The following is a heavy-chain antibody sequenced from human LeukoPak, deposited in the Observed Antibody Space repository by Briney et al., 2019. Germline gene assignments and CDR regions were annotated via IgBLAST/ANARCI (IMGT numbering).Heavy chain of an antibody. V-gene: IGHV1-46*01. CDR1: GYTFTSYY. CDR3: ARDFRGDDSSGSQYFQH. Sequence: ASVKVSCKASGYTFTSYYMHWVRQAPGQGLEWMGIINPSGGSTSYAQKFQGRVTMTRDTSTSTVYMELSSLGSEDTAVYYCARDFRGDDSSGSQYFQHWGQGTLVTVSS. CDR2: INPSGGST. D-gene: IGHD3-22*01. J-gene: IGHJ1*01.